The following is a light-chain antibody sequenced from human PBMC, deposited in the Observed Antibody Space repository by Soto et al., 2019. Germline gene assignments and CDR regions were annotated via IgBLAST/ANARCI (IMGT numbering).Light chain of an antibody. V-gene: IGKV3-20*01. Sequence: EIVLTQSPGTLSLSPGERATLSCRASQSVSSSYLAWYQQKPGQAPRLLIYGASGRATGSPDRFSGSGSGTDFTLTISRLEPEDAAVYYCRQYGGGPAVSVGQGIRLEIK. J-gene: IGKJ5*01. CDR2: GAS. CDR3: RQYGGGPAVS. CDR1: QSVSSSY.